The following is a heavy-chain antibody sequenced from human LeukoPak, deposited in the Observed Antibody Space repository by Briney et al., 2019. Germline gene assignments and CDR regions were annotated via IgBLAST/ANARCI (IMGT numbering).Heavy chain of an antibody. CDR3: ARDRLPYGSGNYFDY. Sequence: GGSLRLSCAASGFTFSSYGMHWVRQAPGKGLEWVAVIWYDGSNKYYADSVKGRFTISRDNSKNTLYLQMNSLRAEDTAVYYCARDRLPYGSGNYFDYWGQGTLVTVSS. V-gene: IGHV3-33*01. CDR2: IWYDGSNK. CDR1: GFTFSSYG. J-gene: IGHJ4*02. D-gene: IGHD3-10*01.